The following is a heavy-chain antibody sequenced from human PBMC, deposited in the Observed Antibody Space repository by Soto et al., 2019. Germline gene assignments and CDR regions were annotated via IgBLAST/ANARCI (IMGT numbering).Heavy chain of an antibody. Sequence: QVQLQQWGAGLLKPSETLSLTCAVYGGSFSGYYWSWIRQPPGKGLEWIGEINHSGSTNYNPSLKSRVTISEDTSKNQFSLKLSSVTAADTAVYYCARGWGIIFDYWGQGTLVTVSS. V-gene: IGHV4-34*01. CDR2: INHSGST. CDR1: GGSFSGYY. J-gene: IGHJ4*02. CDR3: ARGWGIIFDY. D-gene: IGHD7-27*01.